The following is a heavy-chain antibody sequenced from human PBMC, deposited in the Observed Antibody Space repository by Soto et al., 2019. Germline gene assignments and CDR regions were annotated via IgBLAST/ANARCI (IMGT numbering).Heavy chain of an antibody. V-gene: IGHV3-30-3*01. J-gene: IGHJ5*02. CDR1: GFTFSSYA. CDR3: ARAQGSYYSNWFDP. CDR2: ISYDGSNK. D-gene: IGHD1-26*01. Sequence: GGSLRLSCAASGFTFSSYAMHWVRQAPGKGLEWVAVISYDGSNKYYADSVKGRFTISRDNSKNTLYLQMNSLRAEDTAVYYCARAQGSYYSNWFDPWGQGTLVTVSS.